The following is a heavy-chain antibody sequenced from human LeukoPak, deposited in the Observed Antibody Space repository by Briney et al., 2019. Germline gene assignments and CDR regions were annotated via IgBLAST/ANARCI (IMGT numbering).Heavy chain of an antibody. D-gene: IGHD1/OR15-1a*01. V-gene: IGHV3-69-1*01. CDR3: ARTDRTNNGPRE. CDR1: GFTFTDHP. J-gene: IGHJ4*02. CDR2: IGGDGIA. Sequence: GGSLRLSCVASGFTFTDHPMNWVRQAPGKGLEWISYIGGDGIAFYADSVKGRFTASKDDARKSMYLQMNSLKAEDTAVYYCARTDRTNNGPREWGQGTLVTVSS.